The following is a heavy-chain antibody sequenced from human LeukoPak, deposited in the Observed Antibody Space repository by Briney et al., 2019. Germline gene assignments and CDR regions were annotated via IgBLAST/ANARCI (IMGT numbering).Heavy chain of an antibody. J-gene: IGHJ4*02. CDR1: GFTVSSYW. Sequence: GGSLRLSCAASGFTVSSYWIHWVRQAPGKGLVWVSLIRRDGTTSFAASVQGRFTISRDNARNTLYLQMNSLAAEDTAVYYCARDAGQATPFDYWGPGTLVTVSS. V-gene: IGHV3-74*01. CDR3: ARDAGQATPFDY. D-gene: IGHD2-15*01. CDR2: IRRDGTT.